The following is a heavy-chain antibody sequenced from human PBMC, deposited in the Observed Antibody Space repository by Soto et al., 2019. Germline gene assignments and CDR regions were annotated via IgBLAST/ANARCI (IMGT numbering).Heavy chain of an antibody. Sequence: GASVKVSCKASGYTFTSYYMHWVRQAPGQGLEWMGIINPSGGSTSYAQKFQGRVTMTRDTSTSTVYMELSSLRSEDTAVYYCARDSIVGATRPYNWFDPWGQGTLVTVSS. D-gene: IGHD1-26*01. CDR1: GYTFTSYY. J-gene: IGHJ5*02. V-gene: IGHV1-46*01. CDR2: INPSGGST. CDR3: ARDSIVGATRPYNWFDP.